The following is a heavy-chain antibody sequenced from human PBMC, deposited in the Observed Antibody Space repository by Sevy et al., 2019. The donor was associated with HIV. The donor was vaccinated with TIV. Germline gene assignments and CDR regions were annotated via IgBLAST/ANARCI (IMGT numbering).Heavy chain of an antibody. V-gene: IGHV1-8*01. CDR1: GYTFTNYD. CDR2: MNPNSGDT. Sequence: ASVKVSCKASGYTFTNYDITWVRQATGQGLEWVGWMNPNSGDTGYAQKFQGRITMTRNTSISTVYLELSSLRSDDTAVYYCARCRTLLYIGSSRPFDYWGQGSLVTVSS. J-gene: IGHJ4*02. CDR3: ARCRTLLYIGSSRPFDY. D-gene: IGHD2-2*02.